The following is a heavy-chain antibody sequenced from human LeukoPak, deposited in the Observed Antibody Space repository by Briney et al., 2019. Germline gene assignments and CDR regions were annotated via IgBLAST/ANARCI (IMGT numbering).Heavy chain of an antibody. CDR2: IYPGDADT. D-gene: IGHD3-22*01. J-gene: IGHJ3*02. CDR1: GYSSTSYW. Sequence: GESLKISCKGSGYSSTSYWITWVRQMPGKGLEWMGIIYPGDADTRYSPSFQGQVTISADKSISTASLQWRSLRASDTDMYYCARQGGYYDSSGYYGGAFDIWGQGTMVTVSS. CDR3: ARQGGYYDSSGYYGGAFDI. V-gene: IGHV5-51*01.